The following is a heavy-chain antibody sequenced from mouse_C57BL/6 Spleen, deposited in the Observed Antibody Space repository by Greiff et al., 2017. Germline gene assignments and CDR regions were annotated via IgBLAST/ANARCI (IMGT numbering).Heavy chain of an antibody. CDR3: ERGEKGDSTGSYNYAMDY. CDR2: IDPSDSYT. Sequence: QVQLQQPGAELVMPGASVKLSCKASGYTFTSYWMHWVKQRPGQGLEWIGEIDPSDSYTNYNQKFKGKSTLTVDKSSSTAYMQLSSLTSEDSAVYYCERGEKGDSTGSYNYAMDYWGQGTSVTVSS. D-gene: IGHD3-2*02. CDR1: GYTFTSYW. V-gene: IGHV1-69*01. J-gene: IGHJ4*01.